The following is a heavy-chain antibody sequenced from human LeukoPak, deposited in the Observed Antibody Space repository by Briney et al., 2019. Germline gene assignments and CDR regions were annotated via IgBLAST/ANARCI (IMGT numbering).Heavy chain of an antibody. Sequence: SETLSLTCAVYGGSFSGYYWSWIRQPPGKGLEWIGEINHSGSTNYNPSLKSRVTISVDTAKNQFSLDLSSVTAADTAVYYCARVVHYDSSGYSDYWGQGTLVTVSS. V-gene: IGHV4-34*01. D-gene: IGHD3-22*01. CDR2: INHSGST. CDR1: GGSFSGYY. CDR3: ARVVHYDSSGYSDY. J-gene: IGHJ4*02.